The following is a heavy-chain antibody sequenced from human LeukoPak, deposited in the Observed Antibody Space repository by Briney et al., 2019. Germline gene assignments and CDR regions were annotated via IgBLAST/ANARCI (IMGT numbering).Heavy chain of an antibody. CDR1: GGSISSYY. Sequence: PSETLSLTCTVSGGSISSYYWSWIRQPPGKGLEWIGYIYYSGSTNYNPSLKSRVTISVDTSKNQFSLKLSSVTAADTAVYYCARGGGYSSGLSYWGQGTLVTVSS. CDR2: IYYSGST. V-gene: IGHV4-59*01. J-gene: IGHJ4*02. CDR3: ARGGGYSSGLSY. D-gene: IGHD6-19*01.